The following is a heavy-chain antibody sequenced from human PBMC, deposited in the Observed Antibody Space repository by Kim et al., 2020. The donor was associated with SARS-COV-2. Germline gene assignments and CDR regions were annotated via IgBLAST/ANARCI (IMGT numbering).Heavy chain of an antibody. CDR3: ARARGGQLGHLDY. V-gene: IGHV4-34*01. Sequence: CTPSLKRRVTISVATSQNQFSLRLSSVAAADTAVYYCARARGGQLGHLDYWGQGTLVTVSS. D-gene: IGHD6-6*01. J-gene: IGHJ4*02.